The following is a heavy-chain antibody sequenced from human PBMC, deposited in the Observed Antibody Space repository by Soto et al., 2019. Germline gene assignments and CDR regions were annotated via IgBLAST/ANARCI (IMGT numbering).Heavy chain of an antibody. CDR1: GGTFSSYA. Sequence: SVKVSCKASGGTFSSYAISWVRQAPGQGLEWMGGIIPIFGTANYAQKFQGRVTITADESTSTAYMELSSLRSEDTAVYYCARRYCSSTSCYYYYGMDVWGQGTTVTVSS. CDR2: IIPIFGTA. CDR3: ARRYCSSTSCYYYYGMDV. D-gene: IGHD2-2*01. J-gene: IGHJ6*02. V-gene: IGHV1-69*13.